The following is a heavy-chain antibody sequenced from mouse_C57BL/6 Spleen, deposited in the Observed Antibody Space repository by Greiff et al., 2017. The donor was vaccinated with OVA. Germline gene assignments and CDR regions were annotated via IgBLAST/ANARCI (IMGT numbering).Heavy chain of an antibody. V-gene: IGHV1-15*01. CDR2: IDPETGGT. Sequence: VQLQQSGAELVRPGASVTLSCKASGYTFTDYEMHWVKQTPVHGLEWIGAIDPETGGTAYNQKFKGKAILTADKSSSTAYMELRSLTSEDAAVYYCTGEGIITNDWGQGTTLTVSS. CDR3: TGEGIITND. CDR1: GYTFTDYE. J-gene: IGHJ2*01. D-gene: IGHD1-1*01.